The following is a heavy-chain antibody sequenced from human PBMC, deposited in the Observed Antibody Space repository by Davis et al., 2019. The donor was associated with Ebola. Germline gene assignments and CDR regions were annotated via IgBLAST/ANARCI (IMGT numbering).Heavy chain of an antibody. CDR3: TRAPLRFLEWFPPGFDP. V-gene: IGHV3-30*03. CDR1: GFRFSNYG. J-gene: IGHJ5*02. CDR2: ISYDGNIN. Sequence: GESLKISCAASGFRFSNYGVHWVRQAPGEGLEWLAVISYDGNINHYAASVKGRFTISRDTSKNMVYLQMNSLRAEDTAVYYCTRAPLRFLEWFPPGFDPWGQGTLVTVSS. D-gene: IGHD3-3*01.